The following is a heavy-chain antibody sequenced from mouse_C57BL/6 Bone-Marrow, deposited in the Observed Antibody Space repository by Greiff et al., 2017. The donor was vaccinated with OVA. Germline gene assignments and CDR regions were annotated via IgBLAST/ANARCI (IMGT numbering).Heavy chain of an antibody. D-gene: IGHD2-5*01. J-gene: IGHJ4*01. CDR1: GYTFTDYE. CDR3: TRGYSNYYAMDY. Sequence: VHLVESGAELVRPGASVTLSCKASGYTFTDYEMHWVKQTPVHGLEWIGAIDPETGGTAYNQKFTGKAILTADKSSSTAYMELRSLTSEDSAVYYCTRGYSNYYAMDYWGQGTSVTVSS. CDR2: IDPETGGT. V-gene: IGHV1-15*01.